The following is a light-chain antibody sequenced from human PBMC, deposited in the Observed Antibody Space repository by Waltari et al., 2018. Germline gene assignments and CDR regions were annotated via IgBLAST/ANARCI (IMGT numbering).Light chain of an antibody. CDR3: QQLKNSPLT. CDR2: AAS. J-gene: IGKJ4*01. Sequence: DIQLNQSPSFLSASVGDRVTITCRASQDITSFLACYQQKPGKAPKHLIFAASTLQGGVPSRFSGSGSGTEFTLTISSLLPEDFATYYCQQLKNSPLTFGGGTKVEIK. CDR1: QDITSF. V-gene: IGKV1-9*01.